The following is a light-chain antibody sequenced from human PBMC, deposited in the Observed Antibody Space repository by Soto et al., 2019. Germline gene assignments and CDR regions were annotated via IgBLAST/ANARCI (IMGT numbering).Light chain of an antibody. CDR2: AAS. CDR3: QHLNGYPLT. V-gene: IGKV1-9*01. Sequence: DIQLTQSPSFLSASVGDRVTITCRASQGIASYLAWYQQKPGKAPKLLIYAASTLQSGVQSRFSGSGSGTEFTLTISSLQPEDFAPYYCQHLNGYPLTFGGGTKVEIK. CDR1: QGIASY. J-gene: IGKJ4*01.